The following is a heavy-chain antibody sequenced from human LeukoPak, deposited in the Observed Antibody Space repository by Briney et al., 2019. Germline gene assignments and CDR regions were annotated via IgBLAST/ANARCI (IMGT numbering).Heavy chain of an antibody. CDR1: GVSIRSYS. V-gene: IGHV4-4*07. J-gene: IGHJ4*02. CDR3: AREEEGDYSDYFDY. D-gene: IGHD2-15*01. CDR2: IQTSGST. Sequence: ASETLSLTCSVSGVSIRSYSWSWIRPPSGKGLEWIGRIQTSGSTNYNPSLRCRVTMSVDTSKNQFSLKLSSVTAADTAVYYCAREEEGDYSDYFDYWGQGTLVTVSS.